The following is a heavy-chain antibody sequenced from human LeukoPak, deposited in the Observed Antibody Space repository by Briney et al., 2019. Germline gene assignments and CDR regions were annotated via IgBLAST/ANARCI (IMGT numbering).Heavy chain of an antibody. CDR3: TTKNGPRVY. D-gene: IGHD2-8*01. Sequence: GGSLRLSCIASGFTFDDCIMSWVRQGPGNGLEWVGFIRSKTYGGTTEYAASVKGRFTISRDDSKSIAYQQMNSLKTEDTAVYYCTTKNGPRVYWGQGTLVTVSS. CDR2: IRSKTYGGTT. CDR1: GFTFDDCI. J-gene: IGHJ4*02. V-gene: IGHV3-49*04.